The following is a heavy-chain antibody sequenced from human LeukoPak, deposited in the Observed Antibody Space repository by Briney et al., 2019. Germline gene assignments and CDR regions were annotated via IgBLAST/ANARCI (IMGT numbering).Heavy chain of an antibody. CDR3: ARDDVAAAGNYYYYMDV. CDR2: IYPGDSDT. J-gene: IGHJ6*03. D-gene: IGHD6-13*01. CDR1: GYSFTSYW. Sequence: GESLKISCKGSGYSFTSYWIGWVRQMPGKGLEWMGIIYPGDSDTRYSPSFQGQVTISADKSISTAYLQWSSLKASDTAMYYCARDDVAAAGNYYYYMDVWGKGTTVTVSS. V-gene: IGHV5-51*01.